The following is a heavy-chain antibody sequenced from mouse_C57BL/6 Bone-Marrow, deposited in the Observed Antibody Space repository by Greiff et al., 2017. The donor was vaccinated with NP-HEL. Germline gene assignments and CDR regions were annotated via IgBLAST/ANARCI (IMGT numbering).Heavy chain of an antibody. D-gene: IGHD1-1*01. CDR2: ISSGGSYT. V-gene: IGHV5-6*01. CDR3: ARREFYYGSSYPYYAMDY. CDR1: GFTFSSYG. J-gene: IGHJ4*01. Sequence: EVQVVESGGDLVKPGGSLKLSCAASGFTFSSYGMSWVRQTPDKRLEWVATISSGGSYTYYPDSVKGRFTISRDNAKNTLYLQMSSLKSEDTAMYYCARREFYYGSSYPYYAMDYWGQGTSVTVSS.